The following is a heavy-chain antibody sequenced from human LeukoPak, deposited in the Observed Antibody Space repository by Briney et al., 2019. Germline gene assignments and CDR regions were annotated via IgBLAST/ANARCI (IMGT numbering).Heavy chain of an antibody. CDR3: AKGDSYSSGWTFDY. V-gene: IGHV3-30*18. Sequence: GGSLRLSCAASGFTFSSYGMPWVRQAPGKGLGWVAVISYDGSNKYYADSVKGRFTISRDNSKNTLYLQMNSLRAEDTAVYYCAKGDSYSSGWTFDYWGQGTLVTVSS. CDR1: GFTFSSYG. D-gene: IGHD6-19*01. CDR2: ISYDGSNK. J-gene: IGHJ4*02.